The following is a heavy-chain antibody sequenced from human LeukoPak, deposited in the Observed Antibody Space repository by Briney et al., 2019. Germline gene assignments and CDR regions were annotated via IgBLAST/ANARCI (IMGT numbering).Heavy chain of an antibody. CDR2: IKQDGSEK. V-gene: IGHV3-7*01. CDR3: ARVQWELRGVGSYFEY. D-gene: IGHD1-26*01. CDR1: GFTFSSYW. J-gene: IGHJ4*02. Sequence: PGGPLRLSCVVSGFTFSSYWMSWVRQAPGKGLEWVANIKQDGSEKYYVDSVKGRSTMSRDNAKNSLYLQMNSLRAEDTAVYYCARVQWELRGVGSYFEYWGQGALVTVSS.